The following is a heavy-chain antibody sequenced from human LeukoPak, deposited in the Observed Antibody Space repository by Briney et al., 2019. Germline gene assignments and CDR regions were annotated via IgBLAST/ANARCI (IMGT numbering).Heavy chain of an antibody. CDR3: ARYSGYNRREFDY. CDR1: GFTFSGSA. J-gene: IGHJ4*02. V-gene: IGHV3-7*02. D-gene: IGHD5-12*01. Sequence: GGSLRLSCAASGFTFSGSAMHWVRQASGKGLEWVANIKQDGSETYYVDSVKGRFTISRDNAKKSVYLQMNSLTAEDTAVYYCARYSGYNRREFDYWGQGTLVTVSS. CDR2: IKQDGSET.